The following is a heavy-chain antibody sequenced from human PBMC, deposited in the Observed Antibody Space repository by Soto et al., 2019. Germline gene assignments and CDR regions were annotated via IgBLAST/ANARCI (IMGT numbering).Heavy chain of an antibody. Sequence: EVQLVESGGGLVQPGGSLRLSCAASGFTFSSYSMNWVRQAPGKGLEWVSYISSSSSTIYYADSVKGRFTISRDNAKNSLYLQMNSLRAEDTAVYYCAREDAIWGSYRLYDYWGQGTLVTVSS. CDR2: ISSSSSTI. CDR3: AREDAIWGSYRLYDY. V-gene: IGHV3-48*01. J-gene: IGHJ4*02. D-gene: IGHD3-16*02. CDR1: GFTFSSYS.